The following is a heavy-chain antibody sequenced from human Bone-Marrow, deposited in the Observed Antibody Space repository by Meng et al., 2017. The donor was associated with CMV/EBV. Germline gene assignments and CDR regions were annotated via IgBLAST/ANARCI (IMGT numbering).Heavy chain of an antibody. V-gene: IGHV1-46*01. CDR2: INPSGGST. CDR3: ARDRIVVVPDAIYWDGMDV. Sequence: ASVKVSCKSSGYIFTSYYMHWVRQAPGQGLEWMGIINPSGGSTSYAQKFQGRVTMTRDTSTSTVYMEMSSLRSEDTAVYYRARDRIVVVPDAIYWDGMDVWGQGTTVTVSS. J-gene: IGHJ6*02. CDR1: GYIFTSYY. D-gene: IGHD2-2*01.